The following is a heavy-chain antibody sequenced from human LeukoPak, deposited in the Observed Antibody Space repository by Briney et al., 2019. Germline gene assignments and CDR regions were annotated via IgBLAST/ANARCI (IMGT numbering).Heavy chain of an antibody. CDR3: ARYCSGGSCYDSWFDP. D-gene: IGHD2-15*01. Sequence: PSETLSLTCAVSGGSISSGGYSWSWIRQPPGKGLEWIGYIYHSGSTYYNPSLKSRVTISVDRSKNQFSLKLSSVTAADTAVYYCARYCSGGSCYDSWFDPWGQGTLVTVSS. V-gene: IGHV4-30-2*01. J-gene: IGHJ5*02. CDR1: GGSISSGGYS. CDR2: IYHSGST.